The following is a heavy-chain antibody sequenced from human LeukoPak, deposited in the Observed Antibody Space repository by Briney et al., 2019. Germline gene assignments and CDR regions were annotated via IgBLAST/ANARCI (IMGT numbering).Heavy chain of an antibody. J-gene: IGHJ4*02. V-gene: IGHV1-69*05. CDR3: ATPQSCYDWSAQFEL. D-gene: IGHD5-12*01. Sequence: GASVKVSCKASGGTFSSYAISWVRQAPGQGLEWMGGIIPIFGTANYAQKFQGRVTITTDESTSQAYMELSRLRSEDTAVYYCATPQSCYDWSAQFELWGQGTLVSVSS. CDR1: GGTFSSYA. CDR2: IIPIFGTA.